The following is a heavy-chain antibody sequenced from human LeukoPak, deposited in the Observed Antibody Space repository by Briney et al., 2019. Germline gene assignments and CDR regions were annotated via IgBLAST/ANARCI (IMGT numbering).Heavy chain of an antibody. V-gene: IGHV4-30-4*08. D-gene: IGHD3-22*01. CDR3: ATTPVTYYYDSSGQGDAFDI. CDR1: GGSFRGFY. Sequence: SETLSLTCAVYGGSFRGFYWSWIRQPPGKGLEWIGYIYYSGSTYYNPPLKSRVTISVDTSKNQFSLKLSSVTAADTAVYYCATTPVTYYYDSSGQGDAFDIWGQGTMVTVSS. J-gene: IGHJ3*02. CDR2: IYYSGST.